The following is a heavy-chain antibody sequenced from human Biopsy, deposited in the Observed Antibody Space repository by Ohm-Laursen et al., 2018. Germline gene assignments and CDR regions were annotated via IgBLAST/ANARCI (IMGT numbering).Heavy chain of an antibody. CDR1: GYTFTSYD. CDR3: ALQSVAQMKNFDY. J-gene: IGHJ4*02. V-gene: IGHV1-8*01. D-gene: IGHD6-19*01. CDR2: MNPNSGNT. Sequence: SVKVSCKTSGYTFTSYDINWVRQATGQGLEWMGWMNPNSGNTDYAQKFQGRVTMTRNTSISTAYMELNSLRSEDTAVYYCALQSVAQMKNFDYWGQGTLVTVSS.